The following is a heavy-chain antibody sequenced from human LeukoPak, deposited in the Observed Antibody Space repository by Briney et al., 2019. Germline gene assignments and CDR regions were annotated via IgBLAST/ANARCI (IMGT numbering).Heavy chain of an antibody. CDR1: GGSISSGSYY. V-gene: IGHV4-61*02. D-gene: IGHD3-22*01. CDR2: IYTSGST. J-gene: IGHJ4*02. CDR3: ARHYYDSHAPFDY. Sequence: SETLSLTCTVSGGSISSGSYYWSWIRQPAGKGLEWIGRIYTSGSTNYNPSLKSRVTISVDTSKNQFSLKLSSVTAADTAVYYCARHYYDSHAPFDYWGQGTLVTVSS.